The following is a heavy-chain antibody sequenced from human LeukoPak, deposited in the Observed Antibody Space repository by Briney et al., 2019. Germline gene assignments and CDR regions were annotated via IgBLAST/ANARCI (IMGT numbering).Heavy chain of an antibody. J-gene: IGHJ6*03. CDR3: AKDGDSSSSVDDNYYYYYYMDV. CDR1: GFTFSSYW. V-gene: IGHV3-30*02. D-gene: IGHD6-6*01. Sequence: PGGSLRLSCAASGFTFSSYWMHWVRQAPGKGLEWVAFIRYDGSNKYYADSVKGRFTISRDNSKNTLYLQMNSLRAEDTAVYYCAKDGDSSSSVDDNYYYYYYMDVWGKGTTVTVSS. CDR2: IRYDGSNK.